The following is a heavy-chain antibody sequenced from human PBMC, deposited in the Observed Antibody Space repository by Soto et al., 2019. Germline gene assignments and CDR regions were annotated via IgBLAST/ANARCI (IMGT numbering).Heavy chain of an antibody. CDR2: ISYDGSNK. CDR3: ARDGVGEWLLLLDY. V-gene: IGHV3-30-3*01. Sequence: QVQLVESGGGVVQPGRSLRLSCAASGFTFSSYAMHWVRQAPGKGLEWVAVISYDGSNKYYADSVKGRFTISRDNSKTTLHLQMYSLRAEDTAVYYCARDGVGEWLLLLDYLGQGTMVTVSS. CDR1: GFTFSSYA. J-gene: IGHJ4*02. D-gene: IGHD3-22*01.